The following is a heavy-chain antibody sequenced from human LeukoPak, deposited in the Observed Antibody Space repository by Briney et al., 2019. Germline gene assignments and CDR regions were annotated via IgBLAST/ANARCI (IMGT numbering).Heavy chain of an antibody. Sequence: GGSLRLSCAASGFSFSSYAVSWVRQAPGKGLEWVSTISGSGGSTDYADSVKGRFTISRDNSKNTLYLQMNSLRAEDTAVYYCAKVAAVSGLYYFDYWGQGTLVTVSS. CDR2: ISGSGGST. CDR3: AKVAAVSGLYYFDY. J-gene: IGHJ4*02. V-gene: IGHV3-23*01. CDR1: GFSFSSYA. D-gene: IGHD6-13*01.